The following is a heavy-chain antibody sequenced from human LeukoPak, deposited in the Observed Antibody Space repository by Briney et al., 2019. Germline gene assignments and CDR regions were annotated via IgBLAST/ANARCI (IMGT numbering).Heavy chain of an antibody. V-gene: IGHV1-2*06. Sequence: ASVKVSCKASGYTFTGYYMHWVRQAPGQGLEWMGPINPNSGGTNYAQKFQGRVTMTRDTSISTAYMELSRLRSDDTAVYYCARATEQLGRRTNWFDPWGQGTLVTVSS. CDR3: ARATEQLGRRTNWFDP. CDR1: GYTFTGYY. J-gene: IGHJ5*02. D-gene: IGHD6-6*01. CDR2: INPNSGGT.